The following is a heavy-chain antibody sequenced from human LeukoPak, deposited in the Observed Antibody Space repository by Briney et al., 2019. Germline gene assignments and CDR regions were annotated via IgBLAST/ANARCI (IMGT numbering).Heavy chain of an antibody. V-gene: IGHV3-23*01. Sequence: PGGSLRLSCAASGFTFNTYAMSWVRQAPGKGLEWVSTISGSGGSTYYADSVKGRFTISRDNSKNTLFLQMSSLRAEDTAVYYCARYCSGPGCYSGLDSWGQGTLVTVSS. CDR2: ISGSGGST. CDR1: GFTFNTYA. D-gene: IGHD2-15*01. J-gene: IGHJ4*02. CDR3: ARYCSGPGCYSGLDS.